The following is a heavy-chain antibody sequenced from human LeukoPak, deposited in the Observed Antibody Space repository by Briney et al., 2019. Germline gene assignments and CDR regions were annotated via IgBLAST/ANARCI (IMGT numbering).Heavy chain of an antibody. Sequence: SGGSLRLSCAGSGFTFSNYGMHWVRQAPGKGPEWVAVISYDGTNKYYADSVKGRFTISRDNSKNTVYLQMNNLRAEDTAVYFCARDFFDFWSGSWVWGQGTLVTVSS. CDR2: ISYDGTNK. CDR3: ARDFFDFWSGSWV. D-gene: IGHD3-3*01. V-gene: IGHV3-30*03. J-gene: IGHJ4*02. CDR1: GFTFSNYG.